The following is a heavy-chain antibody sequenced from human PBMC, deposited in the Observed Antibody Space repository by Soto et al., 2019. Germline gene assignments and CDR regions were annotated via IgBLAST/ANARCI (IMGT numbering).Heavy chain of an antibody. V-gene: IGHV3-23*01. CDR3: AKDCGVPTLRNYYYGMHV. D-gene: IGHD2-8*01. J-gene: IGHJ6*02. CDR1: GFTFSSYA. Sequence: GGSLRLSCAASGFTFSSYAMSWVRQAPGKGLEWVSAISGSGGSTYYADSVKGRFTISRDNSKNTLYLQMNSLRAEDTAVYYCAKDCGVPTLRNYYYGMHVWGQGTTVTVSS. CDR2: ISGSGGST.